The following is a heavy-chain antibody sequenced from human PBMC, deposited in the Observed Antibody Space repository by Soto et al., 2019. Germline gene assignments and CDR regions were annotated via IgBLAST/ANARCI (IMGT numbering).Heavy chain of an antibody. CDR3: ARDEYYYDSSGYYYTAFDI. CDR2: ISSSSSYI. CDR1: GFTFSSYS. J-gene: IGHJ3*02. Sequence: RLSCAASGFTFSSYSMNWVRQAPGKGLEWVSSISSSSSYIYYADSVKGRFTISRDNAKNSLYLQMNSLRAEDTAVYYCARDEYYYDSSGYYYTAFDIWGQGTMVTVSS. D-gene: IGHD3-22*01. V-gene: IGHV3-21*01.